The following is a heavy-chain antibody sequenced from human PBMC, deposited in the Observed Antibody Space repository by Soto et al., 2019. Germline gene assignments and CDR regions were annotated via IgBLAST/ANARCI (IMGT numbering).Heavy chain of an antibody. CDR2: IWYDGSNK. CDR1: GFTFSSYG. Sequence: GGSLRLSCAASGFTFSSYGMHWVRQAPGKGLEWVAVIWYDGSNKYYADSVKGRFTISRDNSKNTLYLQMNSLRAEDTAVYYCARERYSSGWPEEYWGQGTLVTVSS. D-gene: IGHD6-19*01. J-gene: IGHJ4*02. V-gene: IGHV3-33*01. CDR3: ARERYSSGWPEEY.